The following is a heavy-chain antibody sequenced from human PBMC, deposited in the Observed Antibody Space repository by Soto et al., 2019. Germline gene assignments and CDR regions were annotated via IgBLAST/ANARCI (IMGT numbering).Heavy chain of an antibody. J-gene: IGHJ4*01. V-gene: IGHV6-1*01. Sequence: SQTLSLTFAITGDIVSSNSAGWSWVRQSPWRGLEWLGRTYYRSKWYYEYAVSVRGRITINPDTSKNQYSPQLNSVTPEDTAVYFCARGEQYSGRIFDYWGQGTLVTVSS. CDR3: ARGEQYSGRIFDY. CDR1: GDIVSSNSAG. D-gene: IGHD1-26*01. CDR2: TYYRSKWYY.